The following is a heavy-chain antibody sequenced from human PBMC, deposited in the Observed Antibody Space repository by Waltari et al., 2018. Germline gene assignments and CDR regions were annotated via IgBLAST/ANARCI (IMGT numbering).Heavy chain of an antibody. CDR2: IKQDGTEK. CDR3: ARDEMHRTTWYHF. Sequence: EVQLVESGGGLVQPGGSLRLSVAVSGFTLRTSSMTWVRQAPGKGLEWVANIKQDGTEKYYVDSVKGRFSISRDNGKNLLYLHMNSLRADDTAVYYCARDEMHRTTWYHFWGQGTQVTVSS. J-gene: IGHJ4*02. V-gene: IGHV3-7*04. CDR1: GFTLRTSS. D-gene: IGHD6-13*01.